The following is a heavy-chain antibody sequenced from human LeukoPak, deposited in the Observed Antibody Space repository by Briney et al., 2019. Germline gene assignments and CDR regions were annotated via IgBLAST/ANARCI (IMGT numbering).Heavy chain of an antibody. V-gene: IGHV1-2*02. Sequence: GAPVRVSCKASGCTVTPYYTKWVRQAPRQGLEWMGGMNPKSGGTKYAKMLQGRVTVPRATSIRTAYMELSRLGSGDTAVYYCARGTNGYYLVYWRQGTLVTVPT. J-gene: IGHJ4*02. CDR1: GCTVTPYY. CDR3: ARGTNGYYLVY. D-gene: IGHD1-1*01. CDR2: MNPKSGGT.